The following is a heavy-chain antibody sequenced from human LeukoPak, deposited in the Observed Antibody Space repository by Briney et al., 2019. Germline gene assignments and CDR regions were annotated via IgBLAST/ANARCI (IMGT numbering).Heavy chain of an antibody. D-gene: IGHD5-18*01. CDR2: IYHSGST. Sequence: LRLSCAASGFTFSSYEMNWIRQPPGKGLEWIGSIYHSGSTYYNPSLKSRVTISVDTSKNQFSLKLSSVTAADTAVYYCARVGATWIQLWRIDYWGQGTLVTVSS. V-gene: IGHV4-38-2*01. CDR3: ARVGATWIQLWRIDY. CDR1: GFTFSSYE. J-gene: IGHJ4*02.